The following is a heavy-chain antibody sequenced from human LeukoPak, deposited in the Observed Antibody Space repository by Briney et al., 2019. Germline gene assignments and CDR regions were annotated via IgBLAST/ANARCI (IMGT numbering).Heavy chain of an antibody. D-gene: IGHD3-10*01. Sequence: GGSLRLSCAASGLTFSSYWMSWVRQAPGKGLEWVANIKQDGSEKYYVDSVKGRFTISRDNAKNSLYLQMNSLRAEDTAVYYCARGRDAYYSPWGQGTLVTVSS. J-gene: IGHJ4*02. CDR2: IKQDGSEK. CDR3: ARGRDAYYSP. V-gene: IGHV3-7*01. CDR1: GLTFSSYW.